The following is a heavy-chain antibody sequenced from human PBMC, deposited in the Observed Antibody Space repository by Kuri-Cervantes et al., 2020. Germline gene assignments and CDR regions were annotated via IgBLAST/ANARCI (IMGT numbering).Heavy chain of an antibody. V-gene: IGHV3-9*01. J-gene: IGHJ4*02. D-gene: IGHD2-8*02. Sequence: GGSLRLSWAASGFTFNDFAMHWVRQVPGKGLEWVSGISGKSGSIGYADSVKGRFTISRDNAKNSLYLQMNSLRAEDTALYYCPKVLHPGGVLFDYWGQGTL. CDR2: ISGKSGSI. CDR1: GFTFNDFA. CDR3: PKVLHPGGVLFDY.